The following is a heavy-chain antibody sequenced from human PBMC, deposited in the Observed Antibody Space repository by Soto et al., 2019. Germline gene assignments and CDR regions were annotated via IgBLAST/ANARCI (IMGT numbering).Heavy chain of an antibody. D-gene: IGHD5-18*01. CDR2: IIPMFGTA. CDR3: ASGIQLWLRRINNGYSG. J-gene: IGHJ4*02. CDR1: GGTFSTYA. V-gene: IGHV1-69*12. Sequence: QVQLVQSGAEVKKPESSVKVSCKAPGGTFSTYAISWARQAPGQGLEWMGGIIPMFGTANYAQRFQDRVTITADESTNTVYMELSRLRSEDTAVYFCASGIQLWLRRINNGYSGWGQGTLVTVSS.